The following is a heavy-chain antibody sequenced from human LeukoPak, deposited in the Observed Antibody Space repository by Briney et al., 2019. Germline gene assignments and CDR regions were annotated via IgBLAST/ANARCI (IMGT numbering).Heavy chain of an antibody. V-gene: IGHV3-20*01. CDR2: IIWNGGGT. CDR3: ATGRGRRALAQGGY. J-gene: IGHJ4*02. CDR1: GFTFDDYD. Sequence: PGGSLRLSCAASGFTFDDYDMSWVRQVPGKGLEWVSGIIWNGGGTGYADSVKGRFTISRDNAKNSLYLQMSSLRAEDTALYHCATGRGRRALAQGGYWGQGILVTVSS. D-gene: IGHD3-16*01.